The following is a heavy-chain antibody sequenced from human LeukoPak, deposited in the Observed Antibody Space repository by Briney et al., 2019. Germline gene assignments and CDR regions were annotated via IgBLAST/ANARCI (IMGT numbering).Heavy chain of an antibody. CDR2: TYYSGST. CDR3: ARHLGATRYNWDGGYDAFDI. D-gene: IGHD1-1*01. Sequence: PSETLSLTCTVSGGSISTGGYYWSWIRQHPGKGLEWIGYTYYSGSTDYNPSLKSRVTISVGTSKNQFSLKLSSVTAADTAVYYCARHLGATRYNWDGGYDAFDIWGQGTLVTVSS. CDR1: GGSISTGGYY. J-gene: IGHJ3*02. V-gene: IGHV4-31*03.